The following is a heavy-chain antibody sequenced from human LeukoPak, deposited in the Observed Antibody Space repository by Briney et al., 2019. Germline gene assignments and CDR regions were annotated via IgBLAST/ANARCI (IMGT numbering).Heavy chain of an antibody. D-gene: IGHD5-24*01. J-gene: IGHJ4*02. CDR2: INGDGSST. Sequence: PGGSLRLSCADSGFTFSRYGMSRVRQAPGKGLEWVSRINGDGSSTSYADSVKGRFTISRDNAKNTMYLQMNSLRAEDTAVYYCASAREMATNHSAGIWGQGALVTVSS. V-gene: IGHV3-74*01. CDR3: ASAREMATNHSAGI. CDR1: GFTFSRYG.